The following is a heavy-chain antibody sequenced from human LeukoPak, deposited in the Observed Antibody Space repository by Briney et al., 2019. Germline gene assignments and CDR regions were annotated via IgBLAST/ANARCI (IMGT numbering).Heavy chain of an antibody. CDR1: GXTFSSYA. D-gene: IGHD2-15*01. V-gene: IGHV3-30-3*01. Sequence: PGGSLRLSCAASGXTFSSYAMHWVRQAPGKGLEWVAVISYDGSNKYYADSVKGRFTISRDNSKNTLYLQMNSLRAEDTAVYYCARDSSVAATHYYYYGMDVWGQGTTVTVSS. CDR2: ISYDGSNK. J-gene: IGHJ6*02. CDR3: ARDSSVAATHYYYYGMDV.